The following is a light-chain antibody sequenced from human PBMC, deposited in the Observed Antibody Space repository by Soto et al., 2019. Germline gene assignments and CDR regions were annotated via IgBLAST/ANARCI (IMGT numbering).Light chain of an antibody. J-gene: IGKJ1*01. V-gene: IGKV1-27*01. Sequence: DIRMTQSPSSLSASVGDRVTITCRASQDIRNFLAWYQKKPGKAPRLLIYDASALQSGVPSRFSALGSGTDFTLTISSLQPDDVAVYYCQKYNSAPRSFGQGTKVEIK. CDR2: DAS. CDR3: QKYNSAPRS. CDR1: QDIRNF.